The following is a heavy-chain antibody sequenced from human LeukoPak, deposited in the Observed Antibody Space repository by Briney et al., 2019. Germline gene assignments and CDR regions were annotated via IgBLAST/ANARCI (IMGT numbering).Heavy chain of an antibody. CDR1: GGSISSYY. Sequence: ASETLSLTCTVSGGSISSYYWSWIRQPAGKGLEWIGRIYTSGSTNYNPSLKSRVTMSVDTSKNQFSLKLSSVAAADTAVYYCARAGAYGGNRDAFDIWGQGTMVTVSS. CDR2: IYTSGST. CDR3: ARAGAYGGNRDAFDI. D-gene: IGHD4-23*01. J-gene: IGHJ3*02. V-gene: IGHV4-4*07.